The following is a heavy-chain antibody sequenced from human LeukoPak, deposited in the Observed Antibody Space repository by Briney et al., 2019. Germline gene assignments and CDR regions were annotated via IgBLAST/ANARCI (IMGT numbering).Heavy chain of an antibody. J-gene: IGHJ4*02. V-gene: IGHV3-74*01. CDR1: GFTFSPCW. CDR3: VRINGWPDY. CDR2: INTDGSDT. D-gene: IGHD6-19*01. Sequence: GGSLRLSCAASGFTFSPCWMHCVRQAPGKGLVWVSHINTDGSDTIYAGSVKGRFTISRDNAKNTLYLQMNSLGAEDTAVYYCVRINGWPDYWGQGTLVTVSA.